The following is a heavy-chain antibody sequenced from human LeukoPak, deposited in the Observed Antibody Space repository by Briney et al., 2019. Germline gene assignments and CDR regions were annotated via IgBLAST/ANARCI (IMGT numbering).Heavy chain of an antibody. CDR2: ISSSGSTI. CDR3: ARHLRGRSAFDY. J-gene: IGHJ4*02. V-gene: IGHV3-48*04. CDR1: GFPFSSYA. Sequence: PGGSLRLSCAASGFPFSSYAMTWVRQAPGKGLEWVSYISSSGSTIYYADSVKGRFTISRDNAKNSLYLQMNSLRAEDTAVYYCARHLRGRSAFDYWGQGTLVTVSS. D-gene: IGHD1-26*01.